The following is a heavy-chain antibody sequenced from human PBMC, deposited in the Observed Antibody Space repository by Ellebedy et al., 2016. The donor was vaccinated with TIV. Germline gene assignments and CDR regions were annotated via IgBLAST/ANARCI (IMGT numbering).Heavy chain of an antibody. D-gene: IGHD5-24*01. V-gene: IGHV1-3*01. Sequence: AASVKVSCKASGYTFTSYAMHWVRQAPGQRLEWMGWINAGNGNTKYSQKFQGRVTITRDTSARTAYMELSSLRSEDTAVYYCAGRGDGYGDAFDIWGQGTMVTVSS. CDR3: AGRGDGYGDAFDI. CDR1: GYTFTSYA. J-gene: IGHJ3*02. CDR2: INAGNGNT.